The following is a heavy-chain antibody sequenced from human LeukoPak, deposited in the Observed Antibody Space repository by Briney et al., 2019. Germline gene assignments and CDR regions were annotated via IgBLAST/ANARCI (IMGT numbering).Heavy chain of an antibody. Sequence: SETLSLTCAVSGGSISSGGYSWSWIRQPPGKGLEWIGYIYHSGSTWYNPSLKSRVIISVDRSKNQFSLRLNSMTAADTAVYYCARGPSRKVVTATLGPFDPWGQGTLVTVSS. CDR3: ARGPSRKVVTATLGPFDP. V-gene: IGHV4-30-2*01. D-gene: IGHD2-21*02. CDR2: IYHSGST. J-gene: IGHJ5*02. CDR1: GGSISSGGYS.